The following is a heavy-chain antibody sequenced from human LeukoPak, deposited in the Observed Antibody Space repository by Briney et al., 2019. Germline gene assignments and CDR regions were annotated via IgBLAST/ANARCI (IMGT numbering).Heavy chain of an antibody. CDR3: AKDLRRYFDWLLSSAFDI. J-gene: IGHJ3*02. V-gene: IGHV3-30*18. CDR2: ISYDGSNK. Sequence: GRSLRLSCAASGFTFSSYGMHWVRQAPGKGLEWVAVISYDGSNKYYADSVKGRFTISRDNSKNTLYLQMNSLRAEDTAVYYCAKDLRRYFDWLLSSAFDIWGQGTMVTVSS. D-gene: IGHD3-9*01. CDR1: GFTFSSYG.